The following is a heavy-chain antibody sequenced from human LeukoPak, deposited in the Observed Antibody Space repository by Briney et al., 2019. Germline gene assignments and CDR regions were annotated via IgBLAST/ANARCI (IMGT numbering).Heavy chain of an antibody. CDR2: INNDGNST. Sequence: GRSVRLSCAASGFTFSNYWMHWVRQAPGKGLVWVSRINNDGNSTSFADSVKGRFAISRDNVKSTLFLQMNSLRAEDTAVYYCARGGVHGYNFYYYMDVWGKGTTDTV. CDR3: ARGGVHGYNFYYYMDV. V-gene: IGHV3-74*01. J-gene: IGHJ6*03. CDR1: GFTFSNYW. D-gene: IGHD2-8*01.